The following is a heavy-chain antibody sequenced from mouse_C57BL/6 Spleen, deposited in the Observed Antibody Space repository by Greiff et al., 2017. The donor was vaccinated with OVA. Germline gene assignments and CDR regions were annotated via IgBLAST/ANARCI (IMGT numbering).Heavy chain of an antibody. CDR3: ARDEGGLQFAY. CDR2: INNDGSST. CDR1: GFTFRDYY. Sequence: EVQLQESEGGLVQPGSSMKLSCTASGFTFRDYYMAWVRQVPEKGLEWVANINNDGSSTYSLDSLKSRFIISRDNAKNILYLQMSSLKSEDTATDYCARDEGGLQFAYWGQGTLVTVSA. J-gene: IGHJ3*01. D-gene: IGHD2-10*01. V-gene: IGHV5-16*01.